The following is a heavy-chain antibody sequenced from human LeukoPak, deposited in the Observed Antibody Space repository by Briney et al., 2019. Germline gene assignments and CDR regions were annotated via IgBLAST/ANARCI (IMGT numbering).Heavy chain of an antibody. J-gene: IGHJ4*02. CDR1: GFTFSDYY. Sequence: GGSLRLSCAASGFTFSDYYMSWIRQAPGKGLEWVSAISGSGGSTYYADSVKGRFTISRDNSKNTLYLQMNSLRAEDTAVYYCAKDGSQWLVPTNYWGQGTLVTVSS. D-gene: IGHD6-19*01. CDR3: AKDGSQWLVPTNY. CDR2: ISGSGGST. V-gene: IGHV3-23*01.